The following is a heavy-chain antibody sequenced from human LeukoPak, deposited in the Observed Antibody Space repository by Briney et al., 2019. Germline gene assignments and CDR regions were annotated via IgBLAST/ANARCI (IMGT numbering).Heavy chain of an antibody. J-gene: IGHJ4*02. CDR3: ARDFHGDHDY. D-gene: IGHD4-17*01. CDR1: GFTVSSNY. CDR2: IYSGGKT. V-gene: IGHV3-53*01. Sequence: TGGSLRLSCAASGFTVSSNYMSWVRQAPGKGLEWVSVIYSGGKTFYADSVKGRFTISRDNAKNTLYLQMHSLRAEDTAVYYCARDFHGDHDYWGQGTLVTVSS.